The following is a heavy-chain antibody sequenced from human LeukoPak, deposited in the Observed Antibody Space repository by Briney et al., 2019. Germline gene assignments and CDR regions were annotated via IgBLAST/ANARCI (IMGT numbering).Heavy chain of an antibody. CDR3: ASQGVGAHTPQSGATFDY. Sequence: TLSLTCTVSGGSISSGGYYWSWIRQHPGKGLEWIGYIYYSGSTYCNPSLKSRVTISVDTSKNRFSLKLSSVTAADTAVYYCASQGVGAHTPQSGATFDYWGQGTLVTVSS. CDR1: GGSISSGGYY. J-gene: IGHJ4*02. CDR2: IYYSGST. V-gene: IGHV4-31*03. D-gene: IGHD1-26*01.